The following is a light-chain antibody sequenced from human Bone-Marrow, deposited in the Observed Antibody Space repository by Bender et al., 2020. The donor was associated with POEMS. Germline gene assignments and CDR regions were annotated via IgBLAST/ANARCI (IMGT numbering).Light chain of an antibody. Sequence: QSVLTQPPSVSGAPGQRVTISCTGSSSNIGAGYDVHWYQQLPGTAPKLLIYSTNNRPSGVPDRFSGSKSGTSASLAITGLQAEDEADYYCQSYDSSLSGSRVFGGGTKLTVL. V-gene: IGLV1-40*01. CDR1: SSNIGAGYD. CDR2: STN. J-gene: IGLJ3*02. CDR3: QSYDSSLSGSRV.